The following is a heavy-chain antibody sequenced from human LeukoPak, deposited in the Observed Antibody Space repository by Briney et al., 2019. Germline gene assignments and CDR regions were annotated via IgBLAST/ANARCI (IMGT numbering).Heavy chain of an antibody. CDR2: INPSGGST. Sequence: ASVKVSCKASGYTFTSYYKHWVRQAPGQGLEWMGIINPSGGSTSYAQKLQGRVTMTRDTSTSTVYMELSSLRSEDTAVYYCARGRMGGEGRLMGLVHWGQGTLVTVSS. CDR1: GYTFTSYY. J-gene: IGHJ4*02. CDR3: ARGRMGGEGRLMGLVH. D-gene: IGHD3-16*01. V-gene: IGHV1-46*01.